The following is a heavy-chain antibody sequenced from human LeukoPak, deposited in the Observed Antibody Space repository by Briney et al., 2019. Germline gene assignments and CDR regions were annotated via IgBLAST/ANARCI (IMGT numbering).Heavy chain of an antibody. CDR2: IYYSGSA. D-gene: IGHD3-22*01. V-gene: IGHV4-39*01. CDR1: GGSIRSSYYY. J-gene: IGHJ4*02. Sequence: SETLSLTCTVSGGSIRSSYYYWGWIRQPPGKGLEWIGSIYYSGSAYYNPSLKSRVTISVDTSKNQFSLKLSSVTAADTAVYYCARRGYDSSGYYYAYWGQGTLVTVSS. CDR3: ARRGYDSSGYYYAY.